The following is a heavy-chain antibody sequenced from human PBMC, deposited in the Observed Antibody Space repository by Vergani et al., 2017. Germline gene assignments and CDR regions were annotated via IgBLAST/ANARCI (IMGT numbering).Heavy chain of an antibody. D-gene: IGHD3-22*01. J-gene: IGHJ4*02. Sequence: QVQLQESGPGLVKPSQTLSLTCSVSGDSISSGVYYWNWIRQHPGKGLEWIGYIYSTGSTHHNPSLRRRINMSVDTSKNQFSLKLNSVTAADTAMYYCARMGGYDEGDAFRIGYFDSWGQGILVTGSS. CDR2: IYSTGST. V-gene: IGHV4-31*03. CDR3: ARMGGYDEGDAFRIGYFDS. CDR1: GDSISSGVYY.